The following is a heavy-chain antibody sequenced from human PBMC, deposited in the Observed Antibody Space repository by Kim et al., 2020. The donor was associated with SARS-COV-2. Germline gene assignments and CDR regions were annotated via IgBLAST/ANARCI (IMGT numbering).Heavy chain of an antibody. Sequence: ASVKVSCKASGYTFTSYYMHWVRQAPGQGLEWMGIINPSGGSTSYAQKFQGRVTMTRDTSTSTVYMELSSLRSEDTAVYYCARDRIVVPAAIVPYYYYYGMDIWGQGTTVTVSS. CDR1: GYTFTSYY. CDR3: ARDRIVVPAAIVPYYYYYGMDI. J-gene: IGHJ6*02. CDR2: INPSGGST. V-gene: IGHV1-46*01. D-gene: IGHD2-2*02.